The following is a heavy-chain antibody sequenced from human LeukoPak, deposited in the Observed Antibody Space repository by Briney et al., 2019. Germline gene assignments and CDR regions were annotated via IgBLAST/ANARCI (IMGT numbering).Heavy chain of an antibody. V-gene: IGHV1-18*01. D-gene: IGHD3-16*01. CDR1: GYTFTSYG. J-gene: IGHJ5*02. Sequence: ASVKVSCKTSGYTFTSYGISWVRQAPGQGLEWMGWISAYNGNTNYAQKLQGRVTMTTDTSTSTAYMELRSLRSDDTAVYYCARDHDIPWGHAGFDPWGQGTLVTVSS. CDR3: ARDHDIPWGHAGFDP. CDR2: ISAYNGNT.